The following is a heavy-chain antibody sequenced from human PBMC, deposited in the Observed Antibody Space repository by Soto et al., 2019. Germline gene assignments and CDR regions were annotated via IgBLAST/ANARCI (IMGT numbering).Heavy chain of an antibody. D-gene: IGHD3-10*01. J-gene: IGHJ4*02. CDR3: ARETRGSGSYYRPKIDY. V-gene: IGHV4-59*12. CDR1: GESISSYY. Sequence: PSETLSLTCTFSGESISSYYWSWIRQPPGKGLEWIGYIHYSGSTNYNPSLKSRVTISVDTSKNQFSLKLSSVTAADTAVYYCARETRGSGSYYRPKIDYWGQGTLVTVSS. CDR2: IHYSGST.